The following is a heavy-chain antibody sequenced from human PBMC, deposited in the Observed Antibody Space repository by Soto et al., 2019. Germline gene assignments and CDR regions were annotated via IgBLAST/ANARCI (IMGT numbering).Heavy chain of an antibody. J-gene: IGHJ3*01. Sequence: QVQLQQSGPGLVKPSQTLSLTCAISGDSVSRNSVAWNWIRQSPSRGLEWLGRTYYTSTWYNEYAVSVKSRITIKPDTSKNQVSLQLNAVTPEDTAVDYCAREFRNAFDFWGQGTMVTVSS. CDR3: AREFRNAFDF. CDR1: GDSVSRNSVA. CDR2: TYYTSTWYN. V-gene: IGHV6-1*01.